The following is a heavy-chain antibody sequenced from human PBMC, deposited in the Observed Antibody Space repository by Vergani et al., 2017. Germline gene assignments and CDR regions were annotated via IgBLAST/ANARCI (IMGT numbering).Heavy chain of an antibody. CDR1: GFTFDDYT. CDR3: AKDMAPSSPGTNLHYYYYGMDV. V-gene: IGHV3-43*01. Sequence: EVQLVESGGVVVQPGGSLRLSCAASGFTFDDYTMHWVRQAPGKGLEWVSLISWDGGSTYYADSVKGRFTISRDNSKNSLYLQMNSLRTEDTALYYCAKDMAPSSPGTNLHYYYYGMDVWGQGTTVTVSS. D-gene: IGHD1-7*01. J-gene: IGHJ6*02. CDR2: ISWDGGST.